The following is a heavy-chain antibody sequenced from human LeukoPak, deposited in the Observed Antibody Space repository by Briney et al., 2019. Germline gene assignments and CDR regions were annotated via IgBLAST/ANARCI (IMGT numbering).Heavy chain of an antibody. CDR2: IHHDGIT. V-gene: IGHV4-38-2*02. J-gene: IGHJ5*02. Sequence: SETLSLTCSISGYSISSGYFWGWIRQPPGKGLEWIGNIHHDGITYYNPSLKRRVTISLDPSKKQFSLKLTSVAAADTALYHCARVHYYDASDYSTSNWFDPWGQGTLVTVSS. CDR3: ARVHYYDASDYSTSNWFDP. D-gene: IGHD3-22*01. CDR1: GYSISSGYF.